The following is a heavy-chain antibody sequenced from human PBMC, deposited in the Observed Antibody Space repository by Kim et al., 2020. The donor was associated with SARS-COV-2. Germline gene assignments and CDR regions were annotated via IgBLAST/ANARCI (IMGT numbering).Heavy chain of an antibody. CDR2: IYYSGRT. CDR3: ARQQQWLAPLDF. Sequence: SETLSLTCIVSGGSISSSSYYWAWIRQPPGKGLEWIGSIYYSGRTYYNPSLKSRVPISVDTSKNQFSLKLSSVTAADTAVDYCARQQQWLAPLDFWGQGTLVTVSS. J-gene: IGHJ4*02. D-gene: IGHD6-19*01. CDR1: GGSISSSSYY. V-gene: IGHV4-39*01.